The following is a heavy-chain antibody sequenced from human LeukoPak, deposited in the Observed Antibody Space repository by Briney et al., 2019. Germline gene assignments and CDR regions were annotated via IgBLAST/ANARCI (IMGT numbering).Heavy chain of an antibody. CDR2: ISYDGSNK. D-gene: IGHD1-26*01. Sequence: PAGSLRLSCAASGFTFSSYAMHWVRQAPGKGLEWVAVISYDGSNKYYADSVKGRFTISRDNSKNTLYLQMNSLRAEDTAVYYCARDRVGATDYFDYWGQGTLVTVSS. J-gene: IGHJ4*02. CDR3: ARDRVGATDYFDY. V-gene: IGHV3-30-3*01. CDR1: GFTFSSYA.